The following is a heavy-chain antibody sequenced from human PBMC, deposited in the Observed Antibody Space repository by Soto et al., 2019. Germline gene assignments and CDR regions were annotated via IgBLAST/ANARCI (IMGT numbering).Heavy chain of an antibody. D-gene: IGHD3-10*01. Sequence: GASVKVSCKASGGTFSSYTISWVRQAPGQGLEWMGRIIPILGIANYAQKFQGRVTITADKSTSTAYMELSSLRSEDTAVYYCARGITMVRGVTDYYYYYGMDVWGQGTTVTVSS. CDR1: GGTFSSYT. V-gene: IGHV1-69*02. CDR3: ARGITMVRGVTDYYYYYGMDV. J-gene: IGHJ6*02. CDR2: IIPILGIA.